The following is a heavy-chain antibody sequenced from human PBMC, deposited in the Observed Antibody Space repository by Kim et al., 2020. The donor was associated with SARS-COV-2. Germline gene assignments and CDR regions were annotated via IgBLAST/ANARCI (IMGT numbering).Heavy chain of an antibody. J-gene: IGHJ4*02. Sequence: GGSLRLSCAPSGFTFSSYAMSWVRQAPGKGPEWVSLVSGSGGSTYHADSVKGRFAISTDNSKKTLYLQMNSLRAADTALNYLSKGESNNWSYFDYWAQGT. CDR3: SKGESNNWSYFDY. D-gene: IGHD1-1*01. CDR2: VSGSGGST. CDR1: GFTFSSYA. V-gene: IGHV3-23*01.